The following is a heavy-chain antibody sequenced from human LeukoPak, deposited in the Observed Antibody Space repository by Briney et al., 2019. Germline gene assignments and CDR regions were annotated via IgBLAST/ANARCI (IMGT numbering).Heavy chain of an antibody. V-gene: IGHV4-34*01. CDR1: GGSFSGYY. CDR2: INHSGST. D-gene: IGHD3-16*02. Sequence: SETLSLTCAVYGGSFSGYYWSWLRQPPGKGLEWLGEINHSGSTNYNPSLKSRVTISVDTSKNQFSLKLSSVTAADTAVYYCARVPRYDYVWGSYRSNWFDPWGQGTLVTVSS. CDR3: ARVPRYDYVWGSYRSNWFDP. J-gene: IGHJ5*02.